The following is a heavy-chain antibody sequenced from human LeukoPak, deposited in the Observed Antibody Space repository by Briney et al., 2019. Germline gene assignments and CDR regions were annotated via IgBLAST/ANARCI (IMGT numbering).Heavy chain of an antibody. CDR1: GYTFTSYG. J-gene: IGHJ4*02. V-gene: IGHV1-18*04. CDR2: ISAYNGNT. D-gene: IGHD6-19*01. CDR3: ARARGGYRSGWYVGNDY. Sequence: ASVKVSCKASGYTFTSYGIIWVRQAPGQGLEWMGWISAYNGNTNYAQKLQGRVTMTTDTATSTAYTELRSLKSDDTAVYYCARARGGYRSGWYVGNDYWGEGTLV.